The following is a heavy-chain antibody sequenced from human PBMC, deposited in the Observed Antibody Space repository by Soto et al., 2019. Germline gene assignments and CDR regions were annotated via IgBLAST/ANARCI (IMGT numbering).Heavy chain of an antibody. CDR3: ARDGLSADGTYYYYGMDV. V-gene: IGHV1-2*04. CDR2: INPNSGGT. J-gene: IGHJ6*02. D-gene: IGHD6-13*01. CDR1: GYTFTGYY. Sequence: GASVKVSCKASGYTFTGYYMHWVRQAPGQGLEWMGWINPNSGGTNYAQKFQGWVTMTRDTSISTAYMELSRLRSDDTAVYYCARDGLSADGTYYYYGMDVWGQGTTVTVSS.